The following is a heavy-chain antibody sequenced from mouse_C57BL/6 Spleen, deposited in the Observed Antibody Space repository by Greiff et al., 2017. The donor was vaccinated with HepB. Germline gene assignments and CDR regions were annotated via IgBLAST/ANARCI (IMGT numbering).Heavy chain of an antibody. CDR1: GYTFTSYW. D-gene: IGHD2-5*01. CDR3: TRSGLYYSNYGAY. CDR2: IYPGNSDT. J-gene: IGHJ3*01. V-gene: IGHV1-5*01. Sequence: VQLQQSGTVLARPGASVKMSCKTSGYTFTSYWMHWVKQRPGQGLEWIGAIYPGNSDTSYNQKFKGKAKLTAVTSASTAYMELSSLTNEDSAVYYCTRSGLYYSNYGAYWGQGTLVTVSA.